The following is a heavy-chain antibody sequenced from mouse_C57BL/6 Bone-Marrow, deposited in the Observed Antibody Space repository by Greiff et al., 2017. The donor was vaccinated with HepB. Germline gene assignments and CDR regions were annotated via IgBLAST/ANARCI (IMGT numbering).Heavy chain of an antibody. CDR3: ARDYGSRGYFDV. V-gene: IGHV1-18*01. CDR2: INPNNGGT. Sequence: EVKLMESGPELVKPGASVKIPCKASGYTFTDYNMDWVKQSHGKSLEWIGDINPNNGGTIYNQKFKGKATLTVDKSSSTAYMELRSLTSEDTAVYYCARDYGSRGYFDVWGTGTTVTVSS. D-gene: IGHD1-1*01. CDR1: GYTFTDYN. J-gene: IGHJ1*03.